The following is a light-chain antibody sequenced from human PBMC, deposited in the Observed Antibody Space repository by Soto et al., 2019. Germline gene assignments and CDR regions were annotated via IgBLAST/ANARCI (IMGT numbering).Light chain of an antibody. CDR2: EVS. Sequence: QSALTQPPSASGSPGQSVTISCTGTSSDVGGYNYVSWYQQHPGKAPKLMIYEVSKRPSGVTDRVSGSKSGNTASLTVSGLHAEDEADYYCSSYAGGSNLVFGGGTQLTVL. V-gene: IGLV2-8*01. CDR1: SSDVGGYNY. J-gene: IGLJ2*01. CDR3: SSYAGGSNLV.